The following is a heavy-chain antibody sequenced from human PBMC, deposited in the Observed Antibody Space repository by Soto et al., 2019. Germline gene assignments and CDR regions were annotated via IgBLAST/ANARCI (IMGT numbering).Heavy chain of an antibody. Sequence: SETLSLTCTVSGGSISSYYWSWIRQPPGKGLEWIGYIYYSGSTNYNPSLKSRVTISVDTSKNQFSLKLSSVTAADTAVYYCARAEGDGYNYFDYGGQGTLVTVSS. CDR1: GGSISSYY. J-gene: IGHJ4*02. D-gene: IGHD5-12*01. CDR3: ARAEGDGYNYFDY. CDR2: IYYSGST. V-gene: IGHV4-59*01.